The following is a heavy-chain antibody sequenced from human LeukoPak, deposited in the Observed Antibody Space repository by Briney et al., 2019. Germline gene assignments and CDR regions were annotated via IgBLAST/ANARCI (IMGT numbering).Heavy chain of an antibody. Sequence: GGSLRLSCAASGFTFSAYSMNWVRQAPGKGLEWVSSITGTSHVYYAESVKGRFAISRDHAKKLVFLQIKSLRVEDTAVYFCTRDLHTVIPPGGIDYWGQGTPVTVSS. CDR2: ITGTSHV. CDR3: TRDLHTVIPPGGIDY. V-gene: IGHV3-21*01. D-gene: IGHD4-17*01. CDR1: GFTFSAYS. J-gene: IGHJ4*02.